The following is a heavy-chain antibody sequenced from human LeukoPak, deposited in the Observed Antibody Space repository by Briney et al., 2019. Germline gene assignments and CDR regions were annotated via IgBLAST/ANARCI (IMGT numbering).Heavy chain of an antibody. CDR3: ARASSSCHCSFDY. Sequence: GGSLRLSCAASGFTFSIYWVHWVRQAPGKGLVWVSRINSDGSSTHYADSVKGRFTISRDNAKNTLYLQMNSLRAEDTAVYYCARASSSCHCSFDYWGQGTLVTVSS. V-gene: IGHV3-74*01. J-gene: IGHJ4*02. CDR1: GFTFSIYW. D-gene: IGHD6-13*01. CDR2: INSDGSST.